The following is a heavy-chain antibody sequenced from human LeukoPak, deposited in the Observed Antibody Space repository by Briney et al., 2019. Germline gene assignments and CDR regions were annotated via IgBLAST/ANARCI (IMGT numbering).Heavy chain of an antibody. CDR2: IYTSGST. CDR3: ARQEGSKVIGY. J-gene: IGHJ4*02. CDR1: GGSISSGSYY. D-gene: IGHD1-26*01. Sequence: SETLSLTCTVSGGSISSGSYYWSWIRQPAGKGLEWIGRIYTSGSTNYNPSLKSRVTISVDTSKNQFSLKLSSVTAADTAVYYCARQEGSKVIGYWGQGTLVTVSS. V-gene: IGHV4-61*02.